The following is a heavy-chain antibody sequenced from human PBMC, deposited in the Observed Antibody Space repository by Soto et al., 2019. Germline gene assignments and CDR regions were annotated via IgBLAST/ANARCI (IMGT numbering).Heavy chain of an antibody. CDR1: GGSFSGYY. CDR3: AGLNTAVAGSFPFDY. CDR2: INHSGST. J-gene: IGHJ4*02. V-gene: IGHV4-34*01. Sequence: SETLSLTCAVYGGSFSGYYWSWIRQPPGKGLEWIGEINHSGSTNYNPSLKSRVTISVDTSKNQFSLKLSSVTAADTAVYYCAGLNTAVAGSFPFDYWGQGTLVTVSS. D-gene: IGHD6-19*01.